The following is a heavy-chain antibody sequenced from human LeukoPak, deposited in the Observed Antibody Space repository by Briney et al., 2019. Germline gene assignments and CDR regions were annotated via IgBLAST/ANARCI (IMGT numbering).Heavy chain of an antibody. D-gene: IGHD6-19*01. CDR1: GGSISSSSYY. J-gene: IGHJ5*02. CDR3: ARDRGSSYSSGWYGRWFDP. V-gene: IGHV4-39*07. CDR2: IYYSGST. Sequence: PSETPSLTCTVSGGSISSSSYYWGWIRQPPGKGLEWIGSIYYSGSTYYNSSLKSRVTISVDTSKNQFSLKLSSVTAADTAVYYCARDRGSSYSSGWYGRWFDPWGQGTLVTVSS.